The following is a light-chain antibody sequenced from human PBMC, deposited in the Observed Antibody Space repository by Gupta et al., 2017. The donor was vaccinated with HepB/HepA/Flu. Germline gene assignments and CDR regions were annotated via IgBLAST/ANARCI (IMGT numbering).Light chain of an antibody. CDR2: GAS. Sequence: ELVLTQSPGTLSLSPGERATLSCRASQSVSSRYLAWYQQKPGQAPRLHIYGASSRATGIPDRFSGSGSGIDFTISISRLDPEDFAVYHCQHYGSFFGPGTKVDIK. J-gene: IGKJ3*01. CDR1: QSVSSRY. CDR3: QHYGSF. V-gene: IGKV3-20*01.